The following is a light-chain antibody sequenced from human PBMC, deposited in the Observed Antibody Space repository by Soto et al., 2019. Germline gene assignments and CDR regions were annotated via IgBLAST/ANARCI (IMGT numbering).Light chain of an antibody. V-gene: IGLV2-14*03. CDR1: SSDVGGYHY. Sequence: QSALTQPASVSGSPGQSITISCTGTSSDVGGYHYVSWYQQHPGKAPKLMIYDVSNRPSGVSNRFSGSKSGNTASLTISGLQDEDEADYYCSSYTSSSTYVFGTGTKLTVL. CDR2: DVS. CDR3: SSYTSSSTYV. J-gene: IGLJ1*01.